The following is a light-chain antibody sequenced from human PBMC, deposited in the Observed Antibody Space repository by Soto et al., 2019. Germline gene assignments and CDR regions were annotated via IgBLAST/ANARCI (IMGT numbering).Light chain of an antibody. Sequence: EIVLTQSPATLSLSPGERATLSCRASQSVSSYFAWYQQKHGQAPTLLIYDASHRATGITARISGSGSGTDVTLTISSLEPEDFAVDYCQQRSNWPPFTFGGGTKVEIK. V-gene: IGKV3-11*01. J-gene: IGKJ4*01. CDR1: QSVSSY. CDR3: QQRSNWPPFT. CDR2: DAS.